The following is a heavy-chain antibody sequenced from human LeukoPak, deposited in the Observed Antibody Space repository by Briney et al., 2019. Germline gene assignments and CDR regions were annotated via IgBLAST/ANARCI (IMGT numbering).Heavy chain of an antibody. CDR1: GFTFSNYW. CDR2: IRQDGGEI. V-gene: IGHV3-7*03. D-gene: IGHD3-3*01. CDR3: ARALSA. Sequence: PGGSLRLSCAASGFTFSNYWMHWVRQAPGKGLEWVANIRQDGGEIYYVGSVKGRFSISRDNAKNSVYLQMNSLRAEDTAAYYCARALSAWGQGTLVTVSS. J-gene: IGHJ4*02.